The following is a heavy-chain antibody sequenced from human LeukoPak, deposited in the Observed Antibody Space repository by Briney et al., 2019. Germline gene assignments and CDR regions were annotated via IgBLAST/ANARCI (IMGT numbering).Heavy chain of an antibody. D-gene: IGHD5-24*01. V-gene: IGHV3-30*02. CDR3: AKGLEMATTLDY. Sequence: GGSLRLSCAASGFTFSSYGMHWVRQAPGKGLEWVAFIRYDGSNKYYADSVKGRFTISRDNSKNTLYLQMNSLRAEDTAVYYCAKGLEMATTLDYWGQGTLVSVSS. CDR2: IRYDGSNK. J-gene: IGHJ4*02. CDR1: GFTFSSYG.